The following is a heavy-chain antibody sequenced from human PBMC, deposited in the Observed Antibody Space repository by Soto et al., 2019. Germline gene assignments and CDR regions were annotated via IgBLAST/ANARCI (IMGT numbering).Heavy chain of an antibody. V-gene: IGHV3-30*18. CDR1: GFTFSSYG. CDR2: ISYDGSNK. Sequence: GGSLRLSCAASGFTFSSYGMHWVRQAPGKGLEWVAVISYDGSNKYYADYVKGRFTISRDNSKNTLYLQMNSLRAEDTAVYYCAKTEADDYYYYYMDVWGKGTTVTVSS. J-gene: IGHJ6*03. D-gene: IGHD6-13*01. CDR3: AKTEADDYYYYYMDV.